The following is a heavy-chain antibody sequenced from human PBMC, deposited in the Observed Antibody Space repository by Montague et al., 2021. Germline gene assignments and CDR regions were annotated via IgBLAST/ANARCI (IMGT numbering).Heavy chain of an antibody. D-gene: IGHD1-26*01. CDR1: GDSMNTYK. CDR2: IYSSGNT. J-gene: IGHJ3*01. V-gene: IGHV4-59*01. CDR3: AREWSGFDF. Sequence: SXTLSLTCTVSGDSMNTYKWKWIRQPPGKGLEWIGYIYSSGNTNYNPSLKSRVTISVDTSRNQFSLGVSSVTAADTAMYYCAREWSGFDFWGHGTMVTVSS.